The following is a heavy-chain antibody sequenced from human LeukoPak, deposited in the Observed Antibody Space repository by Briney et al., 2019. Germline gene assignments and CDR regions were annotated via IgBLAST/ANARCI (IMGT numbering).Heavy chain of an antibody. CDR1: GGSITSDTYY. CDR2: ILHSGST. D-gene: IGHD3-3*01. V-gene: IGHV4-30-2*01. CDR3: AKTRDFWSGYFDY. J-gene: IGHJ4*02. Sequence: PSETLSLTCAVSGGSITSDTYYWSWIRQPTGKGLEWIGYILHSGSTYYNPSLKSRVTISIDTSKSQFSLKLSSVTAADTAVYYCAKTRDFWSGYFDYWGQGTLVTVSS.